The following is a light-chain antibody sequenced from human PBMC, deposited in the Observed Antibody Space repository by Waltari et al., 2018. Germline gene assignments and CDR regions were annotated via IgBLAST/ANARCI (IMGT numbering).Light chain of an antibody. V-gene: IGLV2-23*02. J-gene: IGLJ3*02. Sequence: HSALTQPASVSGSPGQSITISCTGSTTDVGDYDLVSWYQQHPGKAPKLIIYEVANRPSGVSTRFSGSKSGNTASLTISGLQAEDEADYFCCSYAASNKWVFGGGTKLTVL. CDR3: CSYAASNKWV. CDR2: EVA. CDR1: TTDVGDYDL.